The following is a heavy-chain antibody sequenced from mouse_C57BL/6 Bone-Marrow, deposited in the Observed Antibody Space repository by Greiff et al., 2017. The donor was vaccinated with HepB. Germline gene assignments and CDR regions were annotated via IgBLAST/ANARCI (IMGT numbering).Heavy chain of an antibody. CDR3: ARGYGSSYAMDY. J-gene: IGHJ4*01. D-gene: IGHD1-1*01. CDR2: ISNLAYSI. V-gene: IGHV5-15*01. CDR1: GFTFSDYG. Sequence: EVQLVESGGGLVQPGGSLKLSCAASGFTFSDYGMAWVRQAPRKGPEWVAFISNLAYSIYYAATVTGRFTISRENAKNTLYLEMSSLRSEDTAMYYCARGYGSSYAMDYWGQGTSVTVSS.